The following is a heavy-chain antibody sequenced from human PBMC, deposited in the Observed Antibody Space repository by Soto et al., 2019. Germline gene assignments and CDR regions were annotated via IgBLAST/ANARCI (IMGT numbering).Heavy chain of an antibody. CDR1: GYTFTSYD. CDR3: ARSVGGSNVNFDY. J-gene: IGHJ4*02. V-gene: IGHV1-8*01. Sequence: SVKVSCKASGYTFTSYDINWVRQATGQGPEWMGWMNPDSGNTGYVQKFQGRVTMTRNTAISTAYMELSSLRSEDTAVYYCARSVGGSNVNFDYWGQGTLVTVSS. D-gene: IGHD3-10*01. CDR2: MNPDSGNT.